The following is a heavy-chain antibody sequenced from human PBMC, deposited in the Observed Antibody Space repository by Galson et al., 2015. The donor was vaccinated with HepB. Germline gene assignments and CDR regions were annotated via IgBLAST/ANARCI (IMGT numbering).Heavy chain of an antibody. Sequence: SLRLSCAASGFTFSSYSMNWVRQAPGKGLEWVSSISSSSSYIYYADSVKGRFTISRDNAKNSLYLQMNSLRAEDTAVYYCARGRHYYDSSGYPLDYWGQGTLVTVSS. V-gene: IGHV3-21*01. J-gene: IGHJ4*02. CDR2: ISSSSSYI. CDR1: GFTFSSYS. CDR3: ARGRHYYDSSGYPLDY. D-gene: IGHD3-22*01.